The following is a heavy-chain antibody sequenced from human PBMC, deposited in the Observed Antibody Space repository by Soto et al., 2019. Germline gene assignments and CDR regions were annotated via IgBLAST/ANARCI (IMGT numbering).Heavy chain of an antibody. CDR2: INHSGST. V-gene: IGHV4-34*01. CDR1: GGSFSGYY. CDR3: ARGYCQTPIY. Sequence: SETLSLTCAVYGGSFSGYYWSWIRQPPGKGPEWIGEINHSGSTNYNPSLKGRVTISVDTSKNQFSLKLSSVTAADTAVYYCARGYCQTPIYWGQGTLVTVSS. D-gene: IGHD1-26*01. J-gene: IGHJ4*02.